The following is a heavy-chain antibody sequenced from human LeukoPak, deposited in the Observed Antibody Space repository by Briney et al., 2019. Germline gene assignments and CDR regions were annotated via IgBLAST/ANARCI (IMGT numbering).Heavy chain of an antibody. J-gene: IGHJ4*02. V-gene: IGHV4-59*01. D-gene: IGHD4-17*01. CDR3: ARDNRRLRQFDY. CDR2: IYYSRST. Sequence: SETLSLTCTVSGGSISSYYWSWIRQPPGKGLEWIGYIYYSRSTNYNPSLKSRVTISVDTSKNQFSLKLSSVTAADTAVYYCARDNRRLRQFDYWGQGTLVTVSS. CDR1: GGSISSYY.